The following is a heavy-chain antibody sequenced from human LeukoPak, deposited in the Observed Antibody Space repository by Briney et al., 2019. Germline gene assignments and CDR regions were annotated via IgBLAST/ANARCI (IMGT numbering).Heavy chain of an antibody. V-gene: IGHV3-23*01. J-gene: IGHJ4*02. Sequence: GGXLRLSCAASGFTFRNAAMNRVGQAPGKGAEGVSGICGSRYITYYADSLVRRFTISIHNSMLPLYLQMNSLRPDDTSVYYCAKCLPLRCDDYSPFYFWGQGTLVTVSS. D-gene: IGHD3-16*01. CDR3: AKCLPLRCDDYSPFYF. CDR2: ICGSRYIT. CDR1: GFTFRNAA.